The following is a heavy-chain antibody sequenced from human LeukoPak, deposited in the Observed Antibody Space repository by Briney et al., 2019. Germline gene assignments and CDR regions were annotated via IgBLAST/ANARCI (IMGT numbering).Heavy chain of an antibody. V-gene: IGHV4-61*02. CDR2: IYTSGST. J-gene: IGHJ4*02. D-gene: IGHD6-13*01. Sequence: SETLSLTCTVSGGSISSGSYYWSWIRQPAGKGLEWIGRIYTSGSTNYNPSLKSRVTISVDTSKNQFSLKLSSVTAADTAVYYCAREQLVLKDFDYWGQGTLVTVSS. CDR3: AREQLVLKDFDY. CDR1: GGSISSGSYY.